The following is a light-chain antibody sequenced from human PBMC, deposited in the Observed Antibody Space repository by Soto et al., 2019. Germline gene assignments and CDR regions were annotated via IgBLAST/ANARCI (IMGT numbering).Light chain of an antibody. CDR1: SSDVGAYDF. CDR2: EVS. CDR3: SSYTSSSTRV. J-gene: IGLJ1*01. V-gene: IGLV2-14*03. Sequence: QSALTQPASVSGSPGHSITISCTGTSSDVGAYDFVSWYQQHPDKAPKLMIYEVSNRPSGVSNRFSGSKSVNTATLTISGLQAEDEADYYCSSYTSSSTRVFGTGTKVT.